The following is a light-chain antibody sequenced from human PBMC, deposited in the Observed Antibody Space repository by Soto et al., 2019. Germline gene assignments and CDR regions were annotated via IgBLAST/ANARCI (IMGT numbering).Light chain of an antibody. CDR2: GNS. Sequence: QSVLTQPPSVSGAPGQRVTISCTGSSSNIGAGYDVHWYQQLPGTAPKLLIYGNSNRPSGVPDRFSGSKSGTSASLTITGLQADDEAYYYCQSYDSSLSALFGGGTKVTVL. V-gene: IGLV1-40*01. J-gene: IGLJ3*02. CDR3: QSYDSSLSAL. CDR1: SSNIGAGYD.